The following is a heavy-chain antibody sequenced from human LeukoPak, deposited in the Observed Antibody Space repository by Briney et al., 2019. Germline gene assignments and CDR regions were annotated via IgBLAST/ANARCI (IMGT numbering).Heavy chain of an antibody. CDR3: ARLPYTMVRGVDDAFDI. CDR1: GYTFTGYY. CDR2: INPNSGGT. J-gene: IGHJ3*02. V-gene: IGHV1-2*02. D-gene: IGHD3-10*01. Sequence: ASVKVSCKASGYTFTGYYMHWVRQAPGQGLEWMAWINPNSGGTNYAQKFQGRVTMTRDTSISTAYMELSRLRSDDTAVYYCARLPYTMVRGVDDAFDIWGQGTMVTVSS.